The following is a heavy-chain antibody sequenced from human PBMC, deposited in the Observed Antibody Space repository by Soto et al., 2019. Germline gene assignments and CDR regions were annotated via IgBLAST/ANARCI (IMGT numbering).Heavy chain of an antibody. CDR3: AKQFRSSNGYGDEVFDI. Sequence: GGSLRLSCAASGFTFSSYAMNWVRQAPGKGLEWVSGISGSGGSTYYADSVKGRFAISRDNSKNTLYLQMNSLRAEDTAEYYWAKQFRSSNGYGDEVFDIGGKGKMVTVS. CDR2: ISGSGGST. CDR1: GFTFSSYA. V-gene: IGHV3-23*01. J-gene: IGHJ3*02. D-gene: IGHD6-13*01.